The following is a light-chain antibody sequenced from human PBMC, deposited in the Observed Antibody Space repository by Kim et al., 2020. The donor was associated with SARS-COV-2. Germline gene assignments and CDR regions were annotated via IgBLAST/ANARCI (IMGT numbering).Light chain of an antibody. CDR2: EGS. CDR1: SSDVGSYNL. J-gene: IGLJ1*01. Sequence: PGQSITISCTGTSSDVGSYNLVSWYQQHPGKAPKLMIYEGSKRPSGVSNRFSGSKSGNTASLTISGLQAEDEADYYCCSYAGSYVFGTGTKVTVL. CDR3: CSYAGSYV. V-gene: IGLV2-23*01.